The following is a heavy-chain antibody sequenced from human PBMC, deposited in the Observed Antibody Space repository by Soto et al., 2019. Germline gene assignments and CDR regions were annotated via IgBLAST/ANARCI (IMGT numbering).Heavy chain of an antibody. CDR3: ARGPGGPDGPGDY. CDR1: GYTFTSYA. Sequence: ASVKVSCKASGYTFTSYAMHWVRQAPGQRREWMGWINAGNGNRKYSQKFQGRVTITRDTSASTAYMELSSLRSEDTAVYYCARGPGGPDGPGDYWGQGTLVTVSS. J-gene: IGHJ4*02. CDR2: INAGNGNR. V-gene: IGHV1-3*01. D-gene: IGHD2-15*01.